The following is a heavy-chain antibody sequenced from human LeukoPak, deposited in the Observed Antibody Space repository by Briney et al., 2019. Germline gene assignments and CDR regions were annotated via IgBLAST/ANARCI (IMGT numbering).Heavy chain of an antibody. CDR2: INGAGDNT. Sequence: GGSLRLSCAASGYTFSSHGLTWVRQAPGKGLEWVSTINGAGDNTYYAETVKGRFTISRDNSRNTLYLQMNSLRAEDTALYFCAKNAVSWEVTDSWGQGTLVTVSS. CDR1: GYTFSSHG. CDR3: AKNAVSWEVTDS. V-gene: IGHV3-23*01. J-gene: IGHJ5*01. D-gene: IGHD1-1*01.